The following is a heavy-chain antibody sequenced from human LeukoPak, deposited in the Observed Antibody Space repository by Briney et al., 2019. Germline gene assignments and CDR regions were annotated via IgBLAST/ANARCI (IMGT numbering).Heavy chain of an antibody. CDR3: AGGSSSSLY. J-gene: IGHJ4*02. CDR1: SGSFSGYY. V-gene: IGHV4-34*01. Sequence: SEALSLTCAVYSGSFSGYYWSWIRQPPGKGLEWIGEINHSGSTNYNPSLKSRVTISVDTSKNQFSLKLSSVTAADTAVYYCAGGSSSSLYWGQGTLVTVSS. CDR2: INHSGST. D-gene: IGHD6-6*01.